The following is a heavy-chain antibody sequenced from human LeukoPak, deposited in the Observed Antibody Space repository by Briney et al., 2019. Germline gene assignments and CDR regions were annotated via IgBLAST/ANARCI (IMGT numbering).Heavy chain of an antibody. CDR2: IYYSGST. CDR3: ARGGDGYKSPFWY. J-gene: IGHJ4*02. Sequence: SETLSLTCTVSGGSISSYYWSWIRQPPGKGLEWIGYIYYSGSTNYNPSLKSRVTISVDTSKNQFSLKLSSVTAADTAVYYCARGGDGYKSPFWYWGQGTLVTVSS. V-gene: IGHV4-59*01. D-gene: IGHD5-24*01. CDR1: GGSISSYY.